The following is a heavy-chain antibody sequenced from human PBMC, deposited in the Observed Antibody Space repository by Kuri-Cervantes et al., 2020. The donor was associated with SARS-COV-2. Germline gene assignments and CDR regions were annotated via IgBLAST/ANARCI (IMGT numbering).Heavy chain of an antibody. D-gene: IGHD1-7*01. J-gene: IGHJ4*02. V-gene: IGHV3-7*05. CDR3: ARDTHNWNSLNDY. Sequence: ETLSLTCAASGFTFSSYAMSWVRQAPGKGLEWVANIKQDGSEKHYVDSAKGRFTISRDNAKNSLYLQMNSLRAEDTAVYYCARDTHNWNSLNDYWGQGTLVTVSS. CDR2: IKQDGSEK. CDR1: GFTFSSYA.